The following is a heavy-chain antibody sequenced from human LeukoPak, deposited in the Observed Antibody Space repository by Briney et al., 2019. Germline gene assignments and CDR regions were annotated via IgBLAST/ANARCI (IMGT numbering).Heavy chain of an antibody. J-gene: IGHJ5*02. CDR3: AKDKGITMIVVVWNWFDP. CDR2: ISGSGGST. D-gene: IGHD3-22*01. V-gene: IGHV3-23*01. CDR1: GFTFSSYA. Sequence: GGSLRLSCAASGFTFSSYAMSWVRQAPGKGLEWVSAISGSGGSTYYADSVKGRFTISRDNSKNTLYLQMNSLRAEDTAVYYCAKDKGITMIVVVWNWFDPWGQGTLVTVSS.